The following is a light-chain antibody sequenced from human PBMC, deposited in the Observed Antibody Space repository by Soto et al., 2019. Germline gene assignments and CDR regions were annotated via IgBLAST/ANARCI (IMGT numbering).Light chain of an antibody. CDR3: GSDSSSNSV. CDR2: DVS. Sequence: QSVLTQPASVSGSPGQSITISCTGTSSDVGGYNYVSWYQQHPGKAPKLIIYDVSNRPSGVSNRFSGSKSGNTASLTISGLQAEDEADYYCGSDSSSNSVFGTGTKVTVL. V-gene: IGLV2-14*03. J-gene: IGLJ1*01. CDR1: SSDVGGYNY.